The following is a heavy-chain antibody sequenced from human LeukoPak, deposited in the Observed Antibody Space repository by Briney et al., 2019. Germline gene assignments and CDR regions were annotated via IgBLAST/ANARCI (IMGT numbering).Heavy chain of an antibody. J-gene: IGHJ6*03. Sequence: PGGSLRLSCAASGFTFSDYALGWVRQAPGRGLEWVATLSGSGAGTYYSDSVQGRFTISRDNSKRTLYLQMNSLRAEDTAVYYCARSEGSGSIYYYYMDVWGKGTTVTVSS. CDR3: ARSEGSGSIYYYYMDV. V-gene: IGHV3-23*01. CDR1: GFTFSDYA. D-gene: IGHD3-10*01. CDR2: LSGSGAGT.